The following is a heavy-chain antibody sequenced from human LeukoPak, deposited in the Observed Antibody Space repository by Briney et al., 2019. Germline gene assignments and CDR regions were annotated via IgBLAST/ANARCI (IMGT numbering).Heavy chain of an antibody. CDR1: GASIGSSLYF. V-gene: IGHV4-39*07. Sequence: ASETLSLTCTVPGASIGSSLYFWGWFRQPPGKGLEWIGSIYYREPTYYNPSLRSRVTMSLDASNNQFSLKLSSVTAADTAVYYCARGRNWNYQAYFDYWGLGTLVTVSS. CDR2: IYYREPT. D-gene: IGHD1-7*01. CDR3: ARGRNWNYQAYFDY. J-gene: IGHJ4*02.